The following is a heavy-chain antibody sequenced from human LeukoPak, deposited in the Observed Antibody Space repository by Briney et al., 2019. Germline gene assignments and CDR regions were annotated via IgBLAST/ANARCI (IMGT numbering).Heavy chain of an antibody. J-gene: IGHJ4*02. CDR1: GGSISSYY. V-gene: IGHV4-59*08. CDR2: IFYSGNT. CDR3: ARQGGYIAPLAL. D-gene: IGHD6-13*01. Sequence: PSETPSLTCTVSGGSISSYYWSWVRQPPGKGLEWIGYIFYSGNTNYNPSLKSRVTISVDTSKNQFSLRLSSVTAADTAVYYCARQGGYIAPLALWGQGTLVTVSS.